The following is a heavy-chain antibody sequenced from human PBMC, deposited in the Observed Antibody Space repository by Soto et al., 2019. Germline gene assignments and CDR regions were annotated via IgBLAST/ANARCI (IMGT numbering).Heavy chain of an antibody. CDR1: GGSISISNW. J-gene: IGHJ6*03. CDR3: ARGGYYFYMDV. V-gene: IGHV4-4*02. D-gene: IGHD1-26*01. Sequence: QVRLQESGPGLVKPSETLSLTCAVSGGSISISNWWSWVRQTPGKGLEWIGQIHHSGSTNYSTSLTSRVTISVDKSTNQFSLKMTSVTAADTAAYYCARGGYYFYMDVWGKGTTVTVSS. CDR2: IHHSGST.